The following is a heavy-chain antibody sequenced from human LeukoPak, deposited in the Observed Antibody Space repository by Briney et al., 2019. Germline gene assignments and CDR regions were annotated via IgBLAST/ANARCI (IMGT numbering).Heavy chain of an antibody. J-gene: IGHJ4*02. V-gene: IGHV1-18*01. CDR3: ASGSAIAARQGYFDY. D-gene: IGHD6-6*01. CDR1: GYTFTSYG. Sequence: GASVKVSCKASGYTFTSYGISWVRQAPGQGLEWMGWISAYNGNTNYAQRLQGRVTITADESTSTAYMELSSLRSEDTAVYYCASGSAIAARQGYFDYWGQGTLVTVSS. CDR2: ISAYNGNT.